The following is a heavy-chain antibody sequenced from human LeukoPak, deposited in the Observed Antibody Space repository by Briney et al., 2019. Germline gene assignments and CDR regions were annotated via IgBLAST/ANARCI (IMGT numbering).Heavy chain of an antibody. CDR2: MNPNSGNT. D-gene: IGHD3-10*01. Sequence: GASVKVSCKASGYTFTSYDINWVRQATGKGLEWMGWMNPNSGNTGYAQKFQGRVTMTRNTSISTAYMELSSLRSEDTAVYYCARVWFGELSAFDIWGQGTMVTVSS. CDR3: ARVWFGELSAFDI. J-gene: IGHJ3*02. CDR1: GYTFTSYD. V-gene: IGHV1-8*01.